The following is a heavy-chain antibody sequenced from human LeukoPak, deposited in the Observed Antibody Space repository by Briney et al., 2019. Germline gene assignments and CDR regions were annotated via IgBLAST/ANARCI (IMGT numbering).Heavy chain of an antibody. D-gene: IGHD3-22*01. J-gene: IGHJ4*02. Sequence: PGGSLRLSCAASGFTFDDYAMHWVRQAPGKGLEWVSGISGSGGSTYYADSVKGRFTISRDNSDNTLYLHMNSLRAEDTAVYFCAASQGYYDSSVHLHLSDYWGQGTLVTVSS. CDR2: ISGSGGST. CDR1: GFTFDDYA. V-gene: IGHV3-23*01. CDR3: AASQGYYDSSVHLHLSDY.